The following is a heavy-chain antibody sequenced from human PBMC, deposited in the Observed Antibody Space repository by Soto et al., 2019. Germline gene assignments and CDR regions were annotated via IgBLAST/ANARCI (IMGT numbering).Heavy chain of an antibody. CDR1: GFTFSDHY. J-gene: IGHJ6*02. Sequence: GGSLRLSCAASGFTFSDHYMDWVRQAPGKGLEWVGRTRNKANSYTTEYAASVKGRFTISRDDSKNSLYLQMNSLKTEDTAVYYCARDRTGTTSSSHRGYGMDVWGQGTTVTVSS. CDR2: TRNKANSYTT. V-gene: IGHV3-72*01. D-gene: IGHD1-7*01. CDR3: ARDRTGTTSSSHRGYGMDV.